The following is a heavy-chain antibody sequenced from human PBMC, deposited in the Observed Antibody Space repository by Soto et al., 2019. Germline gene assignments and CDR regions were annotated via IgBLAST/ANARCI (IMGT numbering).Heavy chain of an antibody. V-gene: IGHV3-23*01. CDR2: ISSSGTST. CDR1: GFTFSSYA. Sequence: EVPLLESGGDLAQPGGSLRLSCAASGFTFSSYAMTWVRQAPGKGLEWVSTISSSGTSTYYADSVEGRFTIPRDNYKSTLYLKMNSLRAEDTAVYYCAKEWSDARTREKCGLVNYWGQGTLVTVSS. D-gene: IGHD2-8*01. J-gene: IGHJ4*02. CDR3: AKEWSDARTREKCGLVNY.